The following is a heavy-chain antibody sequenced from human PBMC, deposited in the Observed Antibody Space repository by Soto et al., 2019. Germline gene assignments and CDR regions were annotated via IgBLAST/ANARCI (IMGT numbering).Heavy chain of an antibody. Sequence: GGSLRLSCAASGFTFSSYAMSWVRQAPGKGLEWVSAISGSGGSTYYADSVKGRFTISRDNSKNTLYLQMNSLRAEDTAVYYCAKSIVVVPAAEGGWFDPWGQGTLVTVSS. J-gene: IGHJ5*02. V-gene: IGHV3-23*01. D-gene: IGHD2-2*01. CDR3: AKSIVVVPAAEGGWFDP. CDR2: ISGSGGST. CDR1: GFTFSSYA.